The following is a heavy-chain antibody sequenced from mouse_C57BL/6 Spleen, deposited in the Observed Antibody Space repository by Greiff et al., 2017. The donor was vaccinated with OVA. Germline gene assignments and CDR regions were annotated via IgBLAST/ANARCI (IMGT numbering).Heavy chain of an antibody. CDR2: IDPEDGET. Sequence: VQLKESGAELVKPGASVKLSCTASGFNIKDYYMHWVKQRTEQGLEWIGRIDPEDGETKYAPKFQGQATITADTSSNTAYLQLSSLTSEDTAVYYCASPELRVYFDVWGTGTTVTVSS. CDR1: GFNIKDYY. V-gene: IGHV14-2*01. D-gene: IGHD1-1*01. CDR3: ASPELRVYFDV. J-gene: IGHJ1*03.